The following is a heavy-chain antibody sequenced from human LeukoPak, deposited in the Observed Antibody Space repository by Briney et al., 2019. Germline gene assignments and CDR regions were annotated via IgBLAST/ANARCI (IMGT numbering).Heavy chain of an antibody. J-gene: IGHJ4*02. CDR1: GFTFSSYA. V-gene: IGHV3-30-3*01. Sequence: GGSLRLSCAASGFTFSSYAMHRVRQAPGKGLEWVAVISYDGSNKYYADSVKGRFTISRDNSKNTLYLQMNSLRAEDTAVYYCARAGGDDYGDYYSYFDYWGQGTLVTVSS. CDR3: ARAGGDDYGDYYSYFDY. CDR2: ISYDGSNK. D-gene: IGHD4-17*01.